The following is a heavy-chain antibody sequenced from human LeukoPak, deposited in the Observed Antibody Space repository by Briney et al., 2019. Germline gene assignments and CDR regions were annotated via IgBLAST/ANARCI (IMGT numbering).Heavy chain of an antibody. V-gene: IGHV3-30*02. CDR3: VRDHEWAFDY. D-gene: IGHD1-26*01. Sequence: GGSLRLSCAASGFTFSSYGMHWVRQAPGKGLEWVAFIRYDGSNKYYADSVKGRFTISRDNSKNTLYLQMNSLRAEDTAVYFCVRDHEWAFDYWGQGTLVTVSS. CDR2: IRYDGSNK. CDR1: GFTFSSYG. J-gene: IGHJ4*02.